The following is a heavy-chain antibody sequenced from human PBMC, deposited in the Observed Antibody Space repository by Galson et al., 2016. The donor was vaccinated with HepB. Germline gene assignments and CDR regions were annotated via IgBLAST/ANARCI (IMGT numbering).Heavy chain of an antibody. D-gene: IGHD1-26*01. CDR3: AKAVHGGSPRPHS. V-gene: IGHV3-23*01. CDR1: GFTFSNYA. Sequence: SLRLSCAASGFTFSNYAMIWVRQPPGKGLEWVSIIHGSGDITLYADSVKGRFTISRDNSKNTLHMQMNSLTVEDTAVYYCAKAVHGGSPRPHSWGQGILVTVSS. J-gene: IGHJ5*02. CDR2: IHGSGDIT.